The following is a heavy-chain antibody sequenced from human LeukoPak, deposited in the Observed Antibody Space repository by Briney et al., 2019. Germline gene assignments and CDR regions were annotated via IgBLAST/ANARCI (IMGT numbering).Heavy chain of an antibody. D-gene: IGHD3-3*01. J-gene: IGHJ4*02. CDR2: INPSSGGT. CDR1: GYTFTGYY. CDR3: ARGSDDFGSVYPPSY. V-gene: IGHV1-2*02. Sequence: GASVKVSCKASGYTFTGYYMHWVRQAPGQGLEWMGWINPSSGGTNYAQKFQGRVTMTRDTSISTAYMELSRLRSDDTAVYYCARGSDDFGSVYPPSYWGQEPLATVPS.